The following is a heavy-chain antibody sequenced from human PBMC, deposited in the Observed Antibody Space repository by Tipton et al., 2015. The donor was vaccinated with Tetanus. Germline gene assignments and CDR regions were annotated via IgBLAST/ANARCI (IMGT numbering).Heavy chain of an antibody. Sequence: TLSLTCAVYGGSFSGYYWSWIRQPPGKGLEWIGEINHSGSTNYNPSLKSRVTISVDTSKNQFSLRLSSVTAADTAVYYCARGWGAFYYYYGMDVWGQGTTVTVSS. CDR1: GGSFSGYY. CDR2: INHSGST. D-gene: IGHD3-16*01. CDR3: ARGWGAFYYYYGMDV. V-gene: IGHV4-34*01. J-gene: IGHJ6*02.